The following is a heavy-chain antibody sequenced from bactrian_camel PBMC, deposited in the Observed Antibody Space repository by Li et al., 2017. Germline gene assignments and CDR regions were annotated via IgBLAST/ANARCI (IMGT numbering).Heavy chain of an antibody. CDR2: LTRDDDT. V-gene: IGHV3S40*01. J-gene: IGHJ6*01. CDR1: DFTISTYY. Sequence: DVQLVESGGGSVRAGGSLRLSCAAEDFTISTYYCMAWFRKSPGKEPEGVATLTRDDDTYVADSVKGRFTMSRDNAKSTVYLQMNSLKPEDTAVYYCAREQKSGDYAPAFGYWGQGTQVTVS. CDR3: AREQKSGDYAPAFGY. D-gene: IGHD4*01.